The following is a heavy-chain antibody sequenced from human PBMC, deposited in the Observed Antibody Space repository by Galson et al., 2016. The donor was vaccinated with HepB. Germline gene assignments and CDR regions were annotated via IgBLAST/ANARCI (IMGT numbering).Heavy chain of an antibody. CDR3: ARDHLWAFDY. CDR1: GFTFSTYG. CDR2: ISYDRSNK. Sequence: SMILFCSASGFTFSTYGMHWVRQAPGKGLEWVAVISYDRSNKNYAASVKGRFTISRDNSKNTLYLEMTSLREEDTAVYYCARDHLWAFDYWGQGTLVTVSS. V-gene: IGHV3-30*03. J-gene: IGHJ4*02. D-gene: IGHD7-27*01.